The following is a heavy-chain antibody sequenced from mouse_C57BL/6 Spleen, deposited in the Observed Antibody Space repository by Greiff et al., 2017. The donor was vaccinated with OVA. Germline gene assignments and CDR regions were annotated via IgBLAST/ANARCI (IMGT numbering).Heavy chain of an antibody. V-gene: IGHV1-72*01. CDR1: GYTFTSYW. CDR2: IDPNSGGT. Sequence: QVQLQQPGAELVKPGASVKLSCKASGYTFTSYWMHWVKQRPGRGLEWIGRIDPNSGGTKYNEKFKSKATLTVDKPSSTAYMQLSSLTSEDSAVYYCARGDTTVVEDSPYAMDYWGQGTSVTVSS. CDR3: ARGDTTVVEDSPYAMDY. J-gene: IGHJ4*01. D-gene: IGHD1-1*01.